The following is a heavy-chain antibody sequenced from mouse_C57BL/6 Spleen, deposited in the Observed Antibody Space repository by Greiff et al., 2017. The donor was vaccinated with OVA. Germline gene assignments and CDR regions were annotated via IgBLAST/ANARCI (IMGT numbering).Heavy chain of an antibody. J-gene: IGHJ1*03. V-gene: IGHV1-81*01. CDR2: IYPSSGST. CDR3: AREYMEV. CDR1: GYTFTSYG. Sequence: VQLQQSGAELVRPGASVKLSCKASGYTFTSYGISWVKQSPGQGLEWIGDIYPSSGSTYYNEKFKGKATLTVDKSSSTAYMELRSLPAEDSAVYYCAREYMEVWGTGTTVTVSS.